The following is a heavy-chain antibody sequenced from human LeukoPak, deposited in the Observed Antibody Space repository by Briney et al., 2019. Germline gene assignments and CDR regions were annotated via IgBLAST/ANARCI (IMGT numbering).Heavy chain of an antibody. Sequence: ASVKVSCKASGYTFTGYYMHGVRQAPGQGLEWIGWINPNSGGTNYAQKFQGRVTMTRDTSISTAYMELSRLRSDDTAVYYCARAMESYYYSMDVWGQGTTVTVSS. D-gene: IGHD1-1*01. V-gene: IGHV1-2*02. CDR1: GYTFTGYY. CDR3: ARAMESYYYSMDV. CDR2: INPNSGGT. J-gene: IGHJ6*02.